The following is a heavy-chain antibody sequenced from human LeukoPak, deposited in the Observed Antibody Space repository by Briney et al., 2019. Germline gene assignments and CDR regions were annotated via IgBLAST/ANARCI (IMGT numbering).Heavy chain of an antibody. CDR3: ARGSYDSSGYHYFDY. Sequence: AETLSLTCAVYGGSFSGYYWSWIRQPPGEGLEWIGEINHSGSTNYNPSLKSRVTISVDTSKNHFSLKLSSVTAPDTAVYYCARGSYDSSGYHYFDYWGQGTLVTVSS. CDR2: INHSGST. J-gene: IGHJ4*02. D-gene: IGHD3-22*01. V-gene: IGHV4-34*01. CDR1: GGSFSGYY.